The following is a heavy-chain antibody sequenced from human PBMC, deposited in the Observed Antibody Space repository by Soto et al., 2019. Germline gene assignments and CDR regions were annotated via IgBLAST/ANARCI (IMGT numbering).Heavy chain of an antibody. CDR2: ISGSGGST. V-gene: IGHV3-23*01. CDR1: GFTFSSYA. CDR3: AKFTSPSPSGDYKGDYYYYYGMDV. D-gene: IGHD4-17*01. Sequence: AGGSLRLSCAASGFTFSSYAMSWVRQAPGKGLEWVSAISGSGGSTYYADSVKGRFTISRDNSKNTLYLQMNSLRAEDTAVYYCAKFTSPSPSGDYKGDYYYYYGMDVWGQGTTVTVSS. J-gene: IGHJ6*02.